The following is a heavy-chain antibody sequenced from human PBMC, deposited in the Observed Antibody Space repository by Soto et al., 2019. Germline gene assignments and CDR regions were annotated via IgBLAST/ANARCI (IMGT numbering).Heavy chain of an antibody. D-gene: IGHD6-13*01. J-gene: IGHJ4*02. CDR1: GFTFSSYV. CDR3: AESPWYGY. V-gene: IGHV3-23*01. CDR2: ISGSGDRE. Sequence: GGSLRVSCTASGFTFSSYVRSWVRQATGKGLEWVSSISGSGDREHYADSVKGRFTISRDNSKNILSLQMNSLRAEDTAVYYCAESPWYGYWGQGTQVTVSS.